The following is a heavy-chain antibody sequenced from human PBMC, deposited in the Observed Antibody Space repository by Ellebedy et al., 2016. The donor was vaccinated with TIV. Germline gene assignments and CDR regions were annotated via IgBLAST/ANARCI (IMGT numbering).Heavy chain of an antibody. CDR3: ARANLGVTASYNWFDP. Sequence: MPSETLSLTCTVSGGSISPYYWSWIRQPPGKGLEWIGYISYSGSTNYNPSLQSRFTISVETSKNQFSLKLTSVTAADTAVYYCARANLGVTASYNWFDPWGQGTLVTVSS. CDR1: GGSISPYY. J-gene: IGHJ5*02. D-gene: IGHD2-21*02. CDR2: ISYSGST. V-gene: IGHV4-59*01.